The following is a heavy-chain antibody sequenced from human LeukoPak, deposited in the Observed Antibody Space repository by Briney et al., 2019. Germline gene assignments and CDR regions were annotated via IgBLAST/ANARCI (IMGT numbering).Heavy chain of an antibody. CDR2: INRDGSTT. D-gene: IGHD2-21*02. CDR3: ESGAYFGSDCYSCYFDL. J-gene: IGHJ2*01. CDR1: GFTFSTYW. Sequence: GGSLTLSCAASGFTFSTYWMHWVRQAPGEELVWVSRINRDGSTTNYADSVKGRFTISRDNAKNTLYLQMNSLRGEDTAVYCCESGAYFGSDCYSCYFDLWGRGTLVTVSS. V-gene: IGHV3-74*01.